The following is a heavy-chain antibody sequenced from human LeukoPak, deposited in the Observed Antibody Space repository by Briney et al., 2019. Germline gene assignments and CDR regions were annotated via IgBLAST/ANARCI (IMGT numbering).Heavy chain of an antibody. V-gene: IGHV1-18*01. CDR1: GYTFTSYA. J-gene: IGHJ4*02. D-gene: IGHD6-19*01. CDR3: AISPIAVAVPFDY. Sequence: ASVKVSCKASGYTFTSYAISWVLQAPGQGLEWMGWISAYNGNTNYAQKLQGRVTMTTDTSTSTAYMELRGLRSDDTAVYYRAISPIAVAVPFDYWGQGTLVTVSS. CDR2: ISAYNGNT.